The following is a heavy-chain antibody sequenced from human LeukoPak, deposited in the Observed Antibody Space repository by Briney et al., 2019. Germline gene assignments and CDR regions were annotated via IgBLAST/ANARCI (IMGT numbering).Heavy chain of an antibody. D-gene: IGHD3-10*01. J-gene: IGHJ6*03. CDR1: GYTFSSYG. CDR3: ARGLPTGGYYYYYMDV. V-gene: IGHV1-18*01. Sequence: GASVKVSCKASGYTFSSYGISWVRKAPGQGLEWMGWSSGYNGNTNYAQKLQGRVTMTTDTPTSTAYMELRSLRSDDTAVYYCARGLPTGGYYYYYMDVWGKGNTVTVSS. CDR2: SSGYNGNT.